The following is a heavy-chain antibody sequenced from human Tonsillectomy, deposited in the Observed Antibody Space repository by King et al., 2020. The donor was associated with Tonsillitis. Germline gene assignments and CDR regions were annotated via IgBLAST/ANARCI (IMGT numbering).Heavy chain of an antibody. J-gene: IGHJ4*02. D-gene: IGHD1-26*01. Sequence: EVQLVQSGAEVKKPGATVKISCKVSGYTFTDYYMHWVQQAPGQGLEWMGFVDPEDGETIYAEKFRGRVTITADTSTDTAYMELSSLRYEDSAVYYCATGKRMGPTMNYFDYWGQGTLVTVSS. V-gene: IGHV1-69-2*01. CDR3: ATGKRMGPTMNYFDY. CDR1: GYTFTDYY. CDR2: VDPEDGET.